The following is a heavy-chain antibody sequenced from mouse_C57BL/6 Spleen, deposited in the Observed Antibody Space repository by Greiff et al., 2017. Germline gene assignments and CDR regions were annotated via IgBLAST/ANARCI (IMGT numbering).Heavy chain of an antibody. CDR2: IDPETGGT. CDR1: GYTFTDYE. D-gene: IGHD1-1*02. CDR3: TRGGNGERYFDV. J-gene: IGHJ1*03. Sequence: LVESGAELVRPGASVTLSCKASGYTFTDYEMHWVKQTPVHGLEWIGAIDPETGGTAYNQKFKGKAILTADKSSSTAYMALRSLTSEDSAVYYCTRGGNGERYFDVWGTGTTVTVSS. V-gene: IGHV1-15*01.